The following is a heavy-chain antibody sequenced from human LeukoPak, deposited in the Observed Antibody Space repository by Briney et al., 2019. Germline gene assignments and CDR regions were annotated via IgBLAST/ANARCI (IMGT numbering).Heavy chain of an antibody. CDR3: ARDDYGGNTGVDI. V-gene: IGHV3-7*01. CDR1: GFTFSSYW. D-gene: IGHD4-23*01. J-gene: IGHJ3*02. Sequence: GGSLRLSCAASGFTFSSYWMSWVRQAPGKGLEWVANIKQDGSEKYYVDSVKGRFPISRENAKNSLYLQMNSLRAEDTAVYYCARDDYGGNTGVDIWGQGTMVTVSS. CDR2: IKQDGSEK.